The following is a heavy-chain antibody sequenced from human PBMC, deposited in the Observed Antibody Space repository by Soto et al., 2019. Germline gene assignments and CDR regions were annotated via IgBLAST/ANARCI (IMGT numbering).Heavy chain of an antibody. D-gene: IGHD5-18*01. CDR1: GFTFSSYG. J-gene: IGHJ6*02. V-gene: IGHV3-33*01. CDR2: IWYDGSNK. Sequence: PGGSLRLSGESSGFTFSSYGIHWVRQAPGKGLEWVAVIWYDGSNKYYADSVKGRFTISRDNSKNTLYLQMNSLRAEDTAVYYCARDRLRYSYGPRYYYYGMDVWGQGTTVTVSS. CDR3: ARDRLRYSYGPRYYYYGMDV.